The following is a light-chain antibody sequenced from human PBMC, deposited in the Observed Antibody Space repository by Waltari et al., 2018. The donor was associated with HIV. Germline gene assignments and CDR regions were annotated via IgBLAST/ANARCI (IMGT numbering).Light chain of an antibody. Sequence: QSALTQPPSGSGPPGQPLTISSTGTCSNVGAYNYAPWYQQHPGKAPKFMIYDVNKRPSGVSNRFSGSKSGNTASLTISGLQAEDEADYYCSSYTSSHTQVFGSGTKVTVL. CDR2: DVN. V-gene: IGLV2-14*03. CDR1: CSNVGAYNY. CDR3: SSYTSSHTQV. J-gene: IGLJ1*01.